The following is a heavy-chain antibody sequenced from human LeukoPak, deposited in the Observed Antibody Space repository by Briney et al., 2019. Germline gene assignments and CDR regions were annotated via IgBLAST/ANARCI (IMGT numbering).Heavy chain of an antibody. Sequence: GASVKVSFKASGYTFTSYYMHWVRQAPGQGLEWMGIINPSGGSTSYAQKFQGRVTMTRDTSTSTVYMELSSLRSEDTAVYYCAKPPPAEAHFYYGMDVWGQGTTVTVSS. J-gene: IGHJ6*02. V-gene: IGHV1-46*01. CDR3: AKPPPAEAHFYYGMDV. CDR2: INPSGGST. CDR1: GYTFTSYY.